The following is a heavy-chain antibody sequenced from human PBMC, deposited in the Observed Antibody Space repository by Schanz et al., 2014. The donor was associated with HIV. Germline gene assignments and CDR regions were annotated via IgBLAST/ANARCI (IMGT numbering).Heavy chain of an antibody. J-gene: IGHJ6*02. CDR2: IWYDGSKK. D-gene: IGHD6-13*01. CDR3: AKDLGGYSRRFMGYGMDV. V-gene: IGHV3-33*06. CDR1: GFTFSSYG. Sequence: QVQLVESGGGVVQPGRSRRLSCEASGFTFSSYGMHWVRQAPGKGLEWVATIWYDGSKKYYADSVKGRITISRDNSKNAVYLQMNSLRAEDTAVFYCAKDLGGYSRRFMGYGMDVWGQGTTVTVSS.